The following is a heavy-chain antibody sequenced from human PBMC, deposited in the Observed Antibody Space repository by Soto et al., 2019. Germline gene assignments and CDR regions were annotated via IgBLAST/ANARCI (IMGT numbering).Heavy chain of an antibody. CDR2: ISTDKGYT. D-gene: IGHD2-8*02. V-gene: IGHV1-18*01. J-gene: IGHJ2*01. CDR3: ARDRDCGTGGNCHPEWYVAY. Sequence: VQLVQSGAEVKEPGASVKVSCKASGYTFVNFGITWVRQAPGQGLEWVGWISTDKGYTTYGEKVQGRVSMTADTATSTAYMDLSSLNSDDTAVYYCARDRDCGTGGNCHPEWYVAYWGRCTLVPVSS. CDR1: GYTFVNFG.